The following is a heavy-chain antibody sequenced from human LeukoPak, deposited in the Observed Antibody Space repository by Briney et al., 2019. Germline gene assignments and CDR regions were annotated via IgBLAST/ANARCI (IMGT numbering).Heavy chain of an antibody. CDR3: ARAPRYCSGGSCYAFYAFDI. V-gene: IGHV4-61*01. CDR2: IYYSGST. CDR1: GGSVSSGSYY. J-gene: IGHJ3*02. D-gene: IGHD2-15*01. Sequence: SETLSLTCTVSGGSVSSGSYYWSWIRQPPGKGLEWFGYIYYSGSTNYNPSLKSRVTISVDTSKNQFSLKLSSVTAADTAVYYCARAPRYCSGGSCYAFYAFDIWGQGTMVTVSS.